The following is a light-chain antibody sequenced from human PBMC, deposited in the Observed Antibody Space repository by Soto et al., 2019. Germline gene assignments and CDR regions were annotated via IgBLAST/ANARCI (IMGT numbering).Light chain of an antibody. J-gene: IGKJ4*01. CDR1: QSVLYTPNAKNY. Sequence: DIVMTQSPEYLAGSLGERATINCKSSQSVLYTPNAKNYLAWYQQKPGQPPKLLIYWASYREPGVHDRFSGSGSGTDFTLTISSLQAEDVAAYYCQQYHSYRRTFGRGTKVDIK. V-gene: IGKV4-1*01. CDR3: QQYHSYRRT. CDR2: WAS.